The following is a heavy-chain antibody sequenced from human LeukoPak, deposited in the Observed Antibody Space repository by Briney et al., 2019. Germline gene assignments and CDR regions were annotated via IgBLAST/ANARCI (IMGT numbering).Heavy chain of an antibody. Sequence: PGGSLRLSCAASGFTFTTYAMSWVRQAPGKGLEWVSGISGGGDSTYYADSVKGRFTISRDNAKNTLYLQMNSLRAEDTAVYYCARARYCSRSSCYIDYWGQGTLVTVSS. D-gene: IGHD2-2*02. V-gene: IGHV3-23*01. CDR3: ARARYCSRSSCYIDY. J-gene: IGHJ4*02. CDR1: GFTFTTYA. CDR2: ISGGGDST.